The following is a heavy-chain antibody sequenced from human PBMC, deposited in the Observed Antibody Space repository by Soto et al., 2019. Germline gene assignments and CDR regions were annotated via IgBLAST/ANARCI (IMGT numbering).Heavy chain of an antibody. J-gene: IGHJ4*02. V-gene: IGHV3-23*01. CDR2: ISGSGGST. CDR1: GFTFSSYA. Sequence: EVQLLESGGGLVQPGGSLRLSCAASGFTFSSYAMSWVRQAPGKGLEWVSAISGSGGSTYYADSVKGRFTISRDNSKNTLYLQMNSMRAEDTAVYYCAKDQWELLSSIDYWGQGTLVTVSS. D-gene: IGHD1-26*01. CDR3: AKDQWELLSSIDY.